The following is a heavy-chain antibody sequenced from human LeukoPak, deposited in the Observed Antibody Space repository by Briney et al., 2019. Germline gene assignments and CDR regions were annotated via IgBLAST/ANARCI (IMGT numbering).Heavy chain of an antibody. CDR1: GFTFSSYW. CDR2: IKQDGSEK. V-gene: IGHV3-7*01. CDR3: ARDRGSKATNGVTNWFDP. Sequence: GGSLRLSCAASGFTFSSYWMSWVRQAPGKGLEWVANIKQDGSEKYYVDSVKGRFTISRDNAKNSLYLQMNSLRAEDTAVYYCARDRGSKATNGVTNWFDPWGQGTLVTVSS. J-gene: IGHJ5*02. D-gene: IGHD2-8*01.